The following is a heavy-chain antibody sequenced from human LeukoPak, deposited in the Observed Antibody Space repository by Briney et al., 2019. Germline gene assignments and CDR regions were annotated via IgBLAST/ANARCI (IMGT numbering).Heavy chain of an antibody. D-gene: IGHD1-26*01. CDR3: ARPMGSGSYSSPFDY. CDR2: IIPIFGTA. Sequence: ASVTVSCKASGGTFSSYAISWVRQAPGQGLEWMGGIIPIFGTANYAQKFQGRVTINTDESTDTAYMELSSLRYEDTAVYYCARPMGSGSYSSPFDYWGQGTLVTVSS. V-gene: IGHV1-69*05. J-gene: IGHJ4*02. CDR1: GGTFSSYA.